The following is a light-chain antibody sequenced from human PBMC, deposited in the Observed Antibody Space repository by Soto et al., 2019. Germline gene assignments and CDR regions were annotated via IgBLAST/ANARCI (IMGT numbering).Light chain of an antibody. CDR1: QSVSSY. CDR2: DAS. Sequence: EIVLTQSPATLSVSPGERVTLSCRASQSVSSYLAWYQQKPGQAPRLLIYDASNRATGIPARFSGSGSGTEFTLTISSLQSEDFAVYYCQQYHNWPPITFGQGTKVDIK. V-gene: IGKV3D-15*01. J-gene: IGKJ1*01. CDR3: QQYHNWPPIT.